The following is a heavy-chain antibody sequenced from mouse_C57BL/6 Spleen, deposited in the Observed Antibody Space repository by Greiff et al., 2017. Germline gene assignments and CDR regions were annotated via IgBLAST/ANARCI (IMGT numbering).Heavy chain of an antibody. J-gene: IGHJ1*03. Sequence: QLKQSGPGLVQPSQSLSITCTVSGFSLTSYGVHWVRQSPGKGLEWLGVIWRGGSTDYNAAFMSRLSITKDNAKSQVFFKMNSLQADDTAIYYCAKTYYYGSSPQGYFDVWGTGTTVTVSS. CDR1: GFSLTSYG. CDR2: IWRGGST. D-gene: IGHD1-1*01. V-gene: IGHV2-5*01. CDR3: AKTYYYGSSPQGYFDV.